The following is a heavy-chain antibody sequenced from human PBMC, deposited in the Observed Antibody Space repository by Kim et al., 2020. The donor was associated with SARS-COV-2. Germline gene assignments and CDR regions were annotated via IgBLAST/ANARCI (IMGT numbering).Heavy chain of an antibody. CDR1: GNTLTRYH. CDR2: IDPSGGST. J-gene: IGHJ4*02. Sequence: ASVKVSCKASGNTLTRYHIHWVRQAPGQGLEWMGIIDPSGGSTSYAQKFHGRVSMTRDASSSTVYMELRSLRSDDTAIYYCATVKLARVLTFDSWGQGTL. V-gene: IGHV1-46*01. D-gene: IGHD2-8*01. CDR3: ATVKLARVLTFDS.